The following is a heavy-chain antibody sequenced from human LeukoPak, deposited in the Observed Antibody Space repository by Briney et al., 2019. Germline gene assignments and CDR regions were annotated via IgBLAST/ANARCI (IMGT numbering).Heavy chain of an antibody. CDR2: IYHSGST. Sequence: SETLSLTCAVSGGSISSGGYSWSWIRQPPGKGLEWIGYIYHSGSTYYNPSLKSRVTISVDRSKNQFSLKLSSVTAADTAVYYCARSREYYYDSSGYFDYWGQGTLVTVSS. V-gene: IGHV4-30-2*01. CDR1: GGSISSGGYS. D-gene: IGHD3-22*01. CDR3: ARSREYYYDSSGYFDY. J-gene: IGHJ4*02.